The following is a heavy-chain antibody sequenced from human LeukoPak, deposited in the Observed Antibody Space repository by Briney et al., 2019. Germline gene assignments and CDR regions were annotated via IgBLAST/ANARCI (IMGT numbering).Heavy chain of an antibody. D-gene: IGHD3-10*01. Sequence: PSETLSHTCTVSGGSISSYYWSWIRQPPGKGLEWIGYIYYSGSTNYNPSLKSRVTISVDTSKNQFSLKLSSVTAADTAVYYCARDARLNYYGSGYWFDPWGQGTLVTVSS. V-gene: IGHV4-59*01. CDR3: ARDARLNYYGSGYWFDP. CDR1: GGSISSYY. CDR2: IYYSGST. J-gene: IGHJ5*02.